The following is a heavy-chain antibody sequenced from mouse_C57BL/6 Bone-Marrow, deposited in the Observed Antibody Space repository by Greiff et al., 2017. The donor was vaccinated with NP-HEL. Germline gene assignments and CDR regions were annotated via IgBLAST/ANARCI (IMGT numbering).Heavy chain of an antibody. CDR1: GYTFTNYW. Sequence: QVQLKESGAELVRPGTSVKMSCKASGYTFTNYWIGWAKQRPGHGLEWIGDIYPGGGYTNYNEKLKGKATLTADKSSSTAYMQFSSLTSEDSAIYYCARSFYGNYSFAYWGQGTLVTVSA. D-gene: IGHD2-1*01. V-gene: IGHV1-63*01. CDR3: ARSFYGNYSFAY. CDR2: IYPGGGYT. J-gene: IGHJ3*01.